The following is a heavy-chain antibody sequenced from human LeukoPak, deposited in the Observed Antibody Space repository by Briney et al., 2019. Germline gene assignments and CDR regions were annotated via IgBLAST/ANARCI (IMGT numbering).Heavy chain of an antibody. D-gene: IGHD6-19*01. CDR2: IRYDGSNK. CDR3: AKDRYSSGWDTPLDY. Sequence: GGSLRLSCVASGFTFPNYAMSWVRQAPGKGLEWVAFIRYDGSNKYYADSVKGRFTISRDNSKNTLYLQMNSLRAEDTAVYYCAKDRYSSGWDTPLDYWGQGTLVTVSS. J-gene: IGHJ4*02. CDR1: GFTFPNYA. V-gene: IGHV3-30*02.